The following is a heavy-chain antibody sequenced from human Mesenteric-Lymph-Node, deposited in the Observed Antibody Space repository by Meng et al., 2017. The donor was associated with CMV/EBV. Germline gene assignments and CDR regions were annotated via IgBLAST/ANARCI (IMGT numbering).Heavy chain of an antibody. J-gene: IGHJ5*02. CDR2: INPNSGGT. CDR3: ARAYWNDKNWFDP. CDR1: GYTFTGYY. Sequence: ASVKVSCKASGYTFTGYYMHWVRKAPGQGLEWMGWINPNSGGTNYAQKFQGRVTMTRDTSISTAYMELSRLRSDDTAVYYCARAYWNDKNWFDPWGQGTLVTVSS. D-gene: IGHD1-1*01. V-gene: IGHV1-2*02.